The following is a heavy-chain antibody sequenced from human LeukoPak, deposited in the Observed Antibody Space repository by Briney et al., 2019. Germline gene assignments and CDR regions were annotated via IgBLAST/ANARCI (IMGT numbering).Heavy chain of an antibody. D-gene: IGHD2-15*01. Sequence: PGGSLRLSCAASGFTFSSYGMHWVRQAAGKGLEWVAFIRYDGSNKYYADSVKGRFTISRDNSKNTLYLQMNSLRAEDTAVYYCALRRDTGYCSGGSCYSFDYWGQGTLVTVSS. J-gene: IGHJ4*02. CDR1: GFTFSSYG. V-gene: IGHV3-30*02. CDR3: ALRRDTGYCSGGSCYSFDY. CDR2: IRYDGSNK.